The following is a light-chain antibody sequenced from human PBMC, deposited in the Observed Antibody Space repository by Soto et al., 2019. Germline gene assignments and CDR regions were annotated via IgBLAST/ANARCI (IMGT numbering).Light chain of an antibody. Sequence: DIQMTQSPSTLSASVGDRVTITCRASQSISSWLAWYQQKPGKAPKLLIYKASSLDSGVPSRFSGSGSGTEFTLTSSSLQPDDFATYYCQQYNSYPYPFGQGTKLEIK. J-gene: IGKJ2*01. CDR1: QSISSW. CDR3: QQYNSYPYP. V-gene: IGKV1-5*03. CDR2: KAS.